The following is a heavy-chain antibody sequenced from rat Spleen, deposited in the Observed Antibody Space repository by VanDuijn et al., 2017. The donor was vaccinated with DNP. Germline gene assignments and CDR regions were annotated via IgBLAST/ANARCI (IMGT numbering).Heavy chain of an antibody. V-gene: IGHV5-58*01. D-gene: IGHD1-6*01. J-gene: IGHJ1*01. CDR2: INTDGGST. CDR1: GFTFSNYW. CDR3: ARGIITALPYWYFDF. Sequence: EVQLVESGGDLVQPGGSLKLSCVASGFTFSNYWMYWIRQAPGKGLEWVASINTDGGSTYYPDSVKGRFTISRDNAENTVYLQMNSLRSEDTATYYCARGIITALPYWYFDFWGPGTMVTVSS.